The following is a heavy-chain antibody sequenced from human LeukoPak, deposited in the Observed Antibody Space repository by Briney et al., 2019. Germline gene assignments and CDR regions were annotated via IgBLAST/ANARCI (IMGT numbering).Heavy chain of an antibody. Sequence: ASVKVSCKASGYTFTSYDINWVRQATGQGLEWMGWMNPNSGNTGYAQKFQGRVTITRNTSISTAYMELSSLRSEDPAVYYCARGPSLSSGWYASVGLGYYYYYMDVWGKGTTVTVSS. V-gene: IGHV1-8*03. J-gene: IGHJ6*03. CDR3: ARGPSLSSGWYASVGLGYYYYYMDV. CDR1: GYTFTSYD. D-gene: IGHD6-19*01. CDR2: MNPNSGNT.